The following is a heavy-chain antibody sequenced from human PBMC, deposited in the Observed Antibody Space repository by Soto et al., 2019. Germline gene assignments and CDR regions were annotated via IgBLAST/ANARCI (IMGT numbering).Heavy chain of an antibody. CDR2: IYWDDDK. V-gene: IGHV2-5*02. CDR3: AHRVSNGDYGVFDY. J-gene: IGHJ4*02. Sequence: QITLKESGPTLVKPTQTLTLTCTFSGFSLSTSGVGVGWIRLPPGKALEWLALIYWDDDKRYSPSLKSRLTITKDTSQNQVFLTMTNRDPVDTATYYCAHRVSNGDYGVFDYWGQGTLVTVSS. D-gene: IGHD4-17*01. CDR1: GFSLSTSGVG.